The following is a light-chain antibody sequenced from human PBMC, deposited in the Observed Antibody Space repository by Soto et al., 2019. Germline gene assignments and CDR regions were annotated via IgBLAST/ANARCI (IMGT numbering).Light chain of an antibody. Sequence: QSALTQPASVSGSPGQSITISCTGTSSDVGGYKFVSWYQQHPGEAPKLIIYDVSYRPSGVSNRFSGSKSGNTASLSISGLQAEDEADYFCCAYTGSSAYVFGGGTKLTVL. V-gene: IGLV2-14*03. CDR2: DVS. J-gene: IGLJ1*01. CDR3: CAYTGSSAYV. CDR1: SSDVGGYKF.